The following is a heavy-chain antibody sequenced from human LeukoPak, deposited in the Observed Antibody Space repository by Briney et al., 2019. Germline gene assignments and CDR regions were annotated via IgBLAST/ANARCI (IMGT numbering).Heavy chain of an antibody. V-gene: IGHV3-23*01. Sequence: PGGSLRLSCAASGFTFSTYPMTWVRQAPGKGLEWVSSISGSGGNTYYADSVKGRFTISRDNAKNSLYLQMNSLRAEDTAVYYCARVFKGPRLARLFDAFDIWGQGTMVTVSS. CDR3: ARVFKGPRLARLFDAFDI. J-gene: IGHJ3*02. D-gene: IGHD3-9*01. CDR2: ISGSGGNT. CDR1: GFTFSTYP.